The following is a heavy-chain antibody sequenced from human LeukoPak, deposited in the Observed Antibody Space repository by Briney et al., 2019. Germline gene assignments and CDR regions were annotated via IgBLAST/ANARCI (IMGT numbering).Heavy chain of an antibody. D-gene: IGHD3-10*01. CDR1: GFTFSSYW. CDR2: ISGSGGST. CDR3: AGRGSGSYFDY. Sequence: GGSLRLSCAASGFTFSSYWMSWVRQAPGKGLEWVSAISGSGGSTSYADSVKGRFTISRDNSKNTLYLQMHSLRAEDTAVYYCAGRGSGSYFDYWGQGTLVTVSS. V-gene: IGHV3-23*01. J-gene: IGHJ4*02.